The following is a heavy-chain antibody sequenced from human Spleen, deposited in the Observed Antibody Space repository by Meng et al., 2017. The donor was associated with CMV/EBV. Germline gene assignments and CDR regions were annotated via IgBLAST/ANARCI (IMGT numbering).Heavy chain of an antibody. CDR1: RFTFSSYA. V-gene: IGHV3-23*01. D-gene: IGHD3-22*01. J-gene: IGHJ4*02. CDR2: ISGRGGST. CDR3: ARDLGYYSRRHSGFDY. Sequence: GESLKISCAASRFTFSSYATTWVRWVRQAPGRGLEWVSIISGRGGSTYYADSVKGRFTISRDNSKNTLHLQMNSLRAEDTAVYYCARDLGYYSRRHSGFDYWGQGTLVTVSS.